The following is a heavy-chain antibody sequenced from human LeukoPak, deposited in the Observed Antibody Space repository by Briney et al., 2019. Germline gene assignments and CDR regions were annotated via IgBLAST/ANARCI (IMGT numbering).Heavy chain of an antibody. D-gene: IGHD3-10*01. CDR1: GGSFSGYY. J-gene: IGHJ4*02. Sequence: PSETLSLTCAVYGGSFSGYYWSWIRQPPGKGLEWIGEINHSGSTNYNPSLKSRVTISVDTSKNQFSLKLSSVTAADTAVYYRARGRMVRGVKGGVYFDYWGQGTLVTVSS. CDR3: ARGRMVRGVKGGVYFDY. V-gene: IGHV4-34*01. CDR2: INHSGST.